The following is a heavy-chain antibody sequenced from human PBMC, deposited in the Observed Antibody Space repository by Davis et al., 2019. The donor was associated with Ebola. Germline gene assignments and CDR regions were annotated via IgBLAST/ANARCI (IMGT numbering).Heavy chain of an antibody. Sequence: ASVKVSCKASGYSFTAYDITWVRQAPGQGLEWMGIINPSGGSTSYAQKFQGRVTMTRDTSTSTVYMELSSLRSEDTAVYYCARGRMAAAGGGFDPWGQGTLVTVSS. J-gene: IGHJ5*02. CDR1: GYSFTAYD. CDR3: ARGRMAAAGGGFDP. V-gene: IGHV1-46*03. CDR2: INPSGGST. D-gene: IGHD5-24*01.